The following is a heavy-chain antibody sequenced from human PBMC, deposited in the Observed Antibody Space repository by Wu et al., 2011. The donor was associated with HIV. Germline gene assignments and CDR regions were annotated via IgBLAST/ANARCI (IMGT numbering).Heavy chain of an antibody. CDR1: GGTFSSYA. CDR3: GKGEAGYYHYTTWTS. CDR2: IIPIFGTT. J-gene: IGHJ6*03. Sequence: QVQLVQSGAEVEKPGSSVKVSCKASGGTFSSYAISWVRQAPGQGLEWMGGIIPIFGTTKYAQKFQGRVTITADKSTDTAYMELSSLRSEDTAVYYCGKGEAGYYHYTTWTSGQRDHGHRL. D-gene: IGHD1-26*01. V-gene: IGHV1-69*14.